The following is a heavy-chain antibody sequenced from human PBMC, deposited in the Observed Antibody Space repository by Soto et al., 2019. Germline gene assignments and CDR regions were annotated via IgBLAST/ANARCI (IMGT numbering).Heavy chain of an antibody. Sequence: GGSLRLSCAASGFTFSSYAMSWVRQAPGKGLEWVSAISGSGGSTYYADSVKGRFTISRDNSKNTLYLQMNSLRAEDTAVYYCAPMVRGVITAYFDYWGQGTLVTVSS. CDR1: GFTFSSYA. V-gene: IGHV3-23*01. D-gene: IGHD3-10*01. CDR3: APMVRGVITAYFDY. CDR2: ISGSGGST. J-gene: IGHJ4*02.